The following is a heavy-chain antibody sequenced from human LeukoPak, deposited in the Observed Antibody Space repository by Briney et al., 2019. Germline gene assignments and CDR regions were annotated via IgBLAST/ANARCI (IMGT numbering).Heavy chain of an antibody. D-gene: IGHD1-1*01. CDR3: ARDQRLEEIDY. Sequence: ASVKVSCKASGYTFTSHGISWVRQAPGQGLEWMGRISAYNGNTNYAQKFQGRVTMTTDTSTSTAYMELRSLRSDDTAVYYCARDQRLEEIDYWGQGTLVTVSS. J-gene: IGHJ4*02. CDR1: GYTFTSHG. CDR2: ISAYNGNT. V-gene: IGHV1-18*01.